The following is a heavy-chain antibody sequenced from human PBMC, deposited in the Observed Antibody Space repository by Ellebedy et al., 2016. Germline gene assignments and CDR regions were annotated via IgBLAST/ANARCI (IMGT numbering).Heavy chain of an antibody. J-gene: IGHJ4*02. D-gene: IGHD6-19*01. Sequence: ASVKVSCXASGYTFTGYYMHWVRQAPGQGLEWMGWINPNSGGTNYAQKFQGRVTMTRDTSISTAYMELSRLRSDDTAVYYCASLTPSSGWYFEGSSYWGQGTLVTVSS. CDR2: INPNSGGT. CDR3: ASLTPSSGWYFEGSSY. V-gene: IGHV1-2*02. CDR1: GYTFTGYY.